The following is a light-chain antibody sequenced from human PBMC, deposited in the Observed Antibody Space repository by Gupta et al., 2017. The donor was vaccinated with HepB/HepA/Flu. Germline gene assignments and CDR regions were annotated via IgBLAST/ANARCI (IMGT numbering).Light chain of an antibody. CDR1: RSDIGGYNY. J-gene: IGLJ1*01. V-gene: IGLV2-14*03. CDR3: SSFTGSFTYL. Sequence: QSALTQPASVSGSLGESITVSCTGTRSDIGGYNYVSWYQQYPGKAPKVIICDVSNRPSGVSDRFSGSKSDNTAYLTISGLQAEDEADYYCSSFTGSFTYLFGTGTKVTVL. CDR2: DVS.